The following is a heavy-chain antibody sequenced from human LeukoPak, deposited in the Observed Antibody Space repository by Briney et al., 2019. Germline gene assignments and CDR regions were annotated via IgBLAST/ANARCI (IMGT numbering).Heavy chain of an antibody. D-gene: IGHD4-17*01. CDR2: FIPLSGMT. Sequence: RASVKASCTASGDTFSKSSFHWVRQAPGQGLEWMGGFIPLSGMTNYAQKLQGRVTMTTDTSTSTAYMELRSLRSDDTAVYYCARGSYGETYYWGQGTLVTVSS. CDR1: GDTFSKSS. J-gene: IGHJ4*02. V-gene: IGHV1-18*01. CDR3: ARGSYGETYY.